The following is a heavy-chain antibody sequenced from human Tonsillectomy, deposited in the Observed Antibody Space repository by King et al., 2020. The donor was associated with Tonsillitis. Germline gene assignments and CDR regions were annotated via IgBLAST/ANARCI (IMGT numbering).Heavy chain of an antibody. CDR2: IWHDGTDK. CDR1: GFTFNLYG. CDR3: TRGRTDTVDTAMVVFAY. Sequence: QLVQSGGGVVQPGRSLRLSCAASGFTFNLYGMHWVRQAPGKGLEWVAVIWHDGTDKRYSASVKGRFTISRDNSKNTVYLQMNSLRAEDTAIYYCTRGRTDTVDTAMVVFAYWGQGTLVTVSS. D-gene: IGHD5-18*01. V-gene: IGHV3-33*08. J-gene: IGHJ4*02.